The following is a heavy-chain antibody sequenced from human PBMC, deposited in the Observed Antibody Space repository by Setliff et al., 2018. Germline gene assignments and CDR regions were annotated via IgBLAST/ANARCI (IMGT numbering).Heavy chain of an antibody. J-gene: IGHJ4*02. D-gene: IGHD1-26*01. CDR2: IYTSGDT. CDR1: GGSIGSHN. V-gene: IGHV4-4*07. CDR3: ARDRVIVGAGRRGYYFDY. Sequence: SETLSLTCTVSGGSIGSHNWIWVRQPAGKGLEWIGRIYTSGDTSYNPSLKSRVTMSVDTSKNQISLKLNSVTAADTAVYYCARDRVIVGAGRRGYYFDYWGQGTLVTVSS.